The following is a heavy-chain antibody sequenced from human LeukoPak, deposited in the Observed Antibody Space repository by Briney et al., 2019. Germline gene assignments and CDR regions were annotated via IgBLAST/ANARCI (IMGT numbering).Heavy chain of an antibody. CDR2: INPNSGGT. CDR1: GYTFTNYD. CDR3: ARGPMAVADSYYYYYMDV. J-gene: IGHJ6*03. V-gene: IGHV1-2*02. Sequence: ASVKVSCKASGYTFTNYDIHWVRQAPGQGLEWMGWINPNSGGTNYAQKFQGRVTMTRDTSISTAYMELSRLRSDDTAVYYCARGPMAVADSYYYYYMDVWGKGTTVTVSS. D-gene: IGHD6-19*01.